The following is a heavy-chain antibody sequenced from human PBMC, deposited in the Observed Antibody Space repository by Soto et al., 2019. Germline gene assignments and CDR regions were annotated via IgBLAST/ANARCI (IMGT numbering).Heavy chain of an antibody. CDR1: GFTFSGSA. Sequence: QVQLVQSGPEVRKPGDSVTVSCKTSGFTFSGSAVQWVRQIRGKGLAWIGWIVVDSGKAKNAPKFQQRVNISRDKSTNTAYLEVNSLRHGDTAIYYCTVDTYGPDYWGQGTLVTVSS. J-gene: IGHJ4*02. CDR3: TVDTYGPDY. CDR2: IVVDSGKA. D-gene: IGHD2-8*01. V-gene: IGHV1-58*01.